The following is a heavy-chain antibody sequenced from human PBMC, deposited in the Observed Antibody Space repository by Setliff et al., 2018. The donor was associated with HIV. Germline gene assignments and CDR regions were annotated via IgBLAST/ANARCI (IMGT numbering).Heavy chain of an antibody. D-gene: IGHD3-16*02. Sequence: SETLSLTCTVSGGSINSYYWSWIRQPPGKGLEWIGYIYYSGSTNYNPSLKRRVTISVDTSKNQFSLKLSSVNAAYTAVYYCARRRFMITFGGVIGRNALDIWGQGTMVTVSS. CDR1: GGSINSYY. CDR3: ARRRFMITFGGVIGRNALDI. CDR2: IYYSGST. J-gene: IGHJ3*02. V-gene: IGHV4-59*01.